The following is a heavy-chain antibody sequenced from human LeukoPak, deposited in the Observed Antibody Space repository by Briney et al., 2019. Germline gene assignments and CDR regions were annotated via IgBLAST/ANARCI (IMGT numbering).Heavy chain of an antibody. Sequence: SETLSLTCAVYGGSFSGYYWSWIRQPPGKGLEWIGEINHSGSTNYNPSLKSRVTISVDTSKNQFSLKLSSVTAADTAVYCCVRPSIAAAGGRYWFDPWGQGTLVTVSS. D-gene: IGHD6-13*01. CDR2: INHSGST. J-gene: IGHJ5*02. CDR3: VRPSIAAAGGRYWFDP. V-gene: IGHV4-34*01. CDR1: GGSFSGYY.